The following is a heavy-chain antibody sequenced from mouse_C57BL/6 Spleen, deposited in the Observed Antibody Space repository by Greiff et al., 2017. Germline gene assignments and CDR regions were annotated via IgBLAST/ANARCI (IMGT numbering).Heavy chain of an antibody. V-gene: IGHV1-61*01. CDR2: IYPSDSET. CDR3: ARFGYDYGLDY. D-gene: IGHD2-4*01. CDR1: GYTFTSYW. J-gene: IGHJ2*01. Sequence: QVQLQQPGAELVRPGSSVKLSCKASGYTFTSYWMDWVKQRPGQDLEWIGNIYPSDSETHYNQKFKDKATLTVDKSSSTAYMQLSSLTSEDSAVYYCARFGYDYGLDYWGQGTTLTVSS.